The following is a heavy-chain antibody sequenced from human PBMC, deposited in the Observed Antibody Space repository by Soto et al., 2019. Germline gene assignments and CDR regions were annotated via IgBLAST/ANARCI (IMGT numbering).Heavy chain of an antibody. V-gene: IGHV3-9*01. CDR1: GFTFDDYA. Sequence: GGSLRLSCAASGFTFDDYAMHWVRQAPGKGLEWVSGISWNSGSIGYADSVKGRFTISRDNAKNSLYLQMNSLRAEDTALYYCAKDIAAAYSYGYYNYRGVGAFDIWGQGTILTVSS. CDR3: AKDIAAAYSYGYYNYRGVGAFDI. J-gene: IGHJ3*02. CDR2: ISWNSGSI. D-gene: IGHD5-18*01.